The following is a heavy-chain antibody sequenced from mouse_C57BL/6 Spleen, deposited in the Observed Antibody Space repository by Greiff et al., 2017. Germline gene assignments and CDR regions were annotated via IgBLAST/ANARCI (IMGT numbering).Heavy chain of an antibody. J-gene: IGHJ3*01. CDR2: INPSNGGT. D-gene: IGHD1-1*01. CDR3: ARWGIHYCGSSYGFAY. CDR1: GYTFTSYW. Sequence: QVHVKQPGTELVKPGASVKLSCKASGYTFTSYWMHWVKQRPGQGLEWIGNINPSNGGTNYNEQFKSKATLTVDKSSSTAYMQLSSLTSEDSAVYYCARWGIHYCGSSYGFAYWGQGTLVTVSA. V-gene: IGHV1-53*01.